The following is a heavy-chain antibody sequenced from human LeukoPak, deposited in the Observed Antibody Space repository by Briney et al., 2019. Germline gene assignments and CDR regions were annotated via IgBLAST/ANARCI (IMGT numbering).Heavy chain of an antibody. Sequence: PSETLSLTCAVSGGSISSGGYSWSWIRQPPGKGLEWIGYIYHSGSTYYNPSLKSRVTISVDTSKNQFSLKLSSVTAADTAVYYCARAVGYSSGWGLRVGFDPWGQGTLVTVSS. D-gene: IGHD6-19*01. CDR2: IYHSGST. J-gene: IGHJ5*02. V-gene: IGHV4-30-2*01. CDR3: ARAVGYSSGWGLRVGFDP. CDR1: GGSISSGGYS.